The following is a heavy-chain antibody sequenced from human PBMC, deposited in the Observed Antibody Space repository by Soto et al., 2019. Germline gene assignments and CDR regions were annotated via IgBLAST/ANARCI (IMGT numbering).Heavy chain of an antibody. V-gene: IGHV4-31*03. CDR3: ARYCSSTSCYPRNDAFDI. CDR1: GGSISSGGYY. Sequence: QVQLQESGPGLVKPSQTLSLTCTVSGGSISSGGYYWSWIRQHPGKGLEWIGYIYYSGSTYYNPSLKSRVTISVDTSKNQFSRKLSSVTAADTAVYYCARYCSSTSCYPRNDAFDIWGQGTMVTVSS. CDR2: IYYSGST. D-gene: IGHD2-2*01. J-gene: IGHJ3*02.